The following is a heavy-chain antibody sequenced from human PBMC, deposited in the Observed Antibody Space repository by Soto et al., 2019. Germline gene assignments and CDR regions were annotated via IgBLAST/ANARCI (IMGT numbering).Heavy chain of an antibody. D-gene: IGHD4-17*01. CDR1: GCSISRSSYY. CDR2: IYYSGST. CDR3: ARQVDDCGDYTDY. V-gene: IGHV4-39*01. Sequence: SEILSLTCTVSGCSISRSSYYWGWIRQPPGKGLEWIGSIYYSGSTYYNPSLKSRVTISVDTSKNQFSLKLSSVTAADTAVYYCARQVDDCGDYTDYWGQGTLVTVSS. J-gene: IGHJ4*02.